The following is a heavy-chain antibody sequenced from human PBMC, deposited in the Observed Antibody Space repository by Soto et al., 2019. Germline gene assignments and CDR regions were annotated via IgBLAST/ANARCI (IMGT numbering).Heavy chain of an antibody. CDR3: AKDREVVIDRGNAFDI. D-gene: IGHD3-22*01. CDR1: GFTFDDYA. Sequence: AGGSLRLSCAASGFTFDDYAMHWVRQAPGKGLEWVSGISWNSGSIGYADSVKGRFTISRDNAKNSLYLQMNSLRAEDTALYYCAKDREVVIDRGNAFDICREGXMVT. V-gene: IGHV3-9*01. CDR2: ISWNSGSI. J-gene: IGHJ3*02.